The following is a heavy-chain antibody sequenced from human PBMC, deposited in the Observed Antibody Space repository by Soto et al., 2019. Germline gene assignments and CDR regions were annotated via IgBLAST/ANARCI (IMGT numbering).Heavy chain of an antibody. CDR3: AKDRGLWFGEFLYHFDY. V-gene: IGHV3-23*01. D-gene: IGHD3-10*01. Sequence: GGSLRLSCAASGFTFSSYAMSRVRQAPGKGLEWVSAISGSGGRTYYADSVKGRFTNSRDNSKNTLYLQMNSLRAEDTAVYDCAKDRGLWFGEFLYHFDYWGQGTLVTVSS. CDR2: ISGSGGRT. J-gene: IGHJ4*02. CDR1: GFTFSSYA.